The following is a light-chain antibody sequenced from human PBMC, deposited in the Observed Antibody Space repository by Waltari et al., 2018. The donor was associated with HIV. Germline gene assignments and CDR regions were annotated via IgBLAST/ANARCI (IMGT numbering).Light chain of an antibody. J-gene: IGKJ1*01. CDR3: QQYGSSPRT. CDR1: QSGSSNS. CDR2: GAS. V-gene: IGKV3-20*01. Sequence: ELVLTQSPGTLSLSPGERATLSCRASQSGSSNSLAWYQQKPGQAPRLLIYGASSRATDIPDRVSGSGSGTDFTLTINRLDPEDFAVYYCQQYGSSPRTFGQGTKVEIK.